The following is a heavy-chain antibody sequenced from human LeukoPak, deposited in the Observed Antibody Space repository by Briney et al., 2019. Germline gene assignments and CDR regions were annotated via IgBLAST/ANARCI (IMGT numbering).Heavy chain of an antibody. J-gene: IGHJ4*02. D-gene: IGHD6-19*01. CDR3: ARHGGWYVY. V-gene: IGHV4-34*01. CDR2: INHSGST. Sequence: PSETLSLTCAVYGGSFSGYYWSWIRQPPGKGLEWIGEINHSGSTNYNPSLKSRVTISVDTSKNQFSLKLSSVTAADTAVYYCARHGGWYVYWGQGTLVTVSS. CDR1: GGSFSGYY.